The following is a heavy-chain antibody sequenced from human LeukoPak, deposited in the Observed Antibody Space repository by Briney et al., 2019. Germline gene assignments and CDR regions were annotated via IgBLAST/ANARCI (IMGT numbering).Heavy chain of an antibody. CDR3: ARLTSYSYDSSGYFNY. CDR2: IYPGDSDT. CDR1: GYSFANYW. Sequence: GESLKISCKGSGYSFANYWIGWVRQMPGEGLEWMGIIYPGDSDTRYSPSFQGQITISADKSINTAYLQWSSLKASDTAMYYCARLTSYSYDSSGYFNYWGQGTLVTVSS. D-gene: IGHD3-22*01. J-gene: IGHJ4*02. V-gene: IGHV5-51*01.